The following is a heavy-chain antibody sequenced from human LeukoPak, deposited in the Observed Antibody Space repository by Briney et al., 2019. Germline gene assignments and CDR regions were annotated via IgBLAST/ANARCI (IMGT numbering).Heavy chain of an antibody. V-gene: IGHV1-2*02. CDR1: GYTFTGYY. J-gene: IGHJ4*02. Sequence: ASVKVSCKASGYTFTGYYMHWVRQAPGQGLEWMGWINPNSGGTNYAQKFQGRVTMTRDTSISTANMELSRLRSDDTAVYYCARELQQLVQTYYYDSSGYPHYWGQGTLVTVSS. D-gene: IGHD3-22*01. CDR2: INPNSGGT. CDR3: ARELQQLVQTYYYDSSGYPHY.